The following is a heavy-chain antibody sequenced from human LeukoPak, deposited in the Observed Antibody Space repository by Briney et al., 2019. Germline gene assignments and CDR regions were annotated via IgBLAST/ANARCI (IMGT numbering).Heavy chain of an antibody. CDR3: ARYPLYCSSTSCQIDAFDI. Sequence: ASVTVSCKASGYTFTGYYMHWVRQAPGQGLEWMGWINPNSGGTNYAQKFQGRVTMTRDTSISTAYMELSRLRSDDTAVYYCARYPLYCSSTSCQIDAFDIWGQGTMVTVSS. CDR1: GYTFTGYY. CDR2: INPNSGGT. D-gene: IGHD2-2*01. J-gene: IGHJ3*02. V-gene: IGHV1-2*02.